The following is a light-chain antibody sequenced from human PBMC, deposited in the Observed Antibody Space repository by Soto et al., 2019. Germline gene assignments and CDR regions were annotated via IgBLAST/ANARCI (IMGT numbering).Light chain of an antibody. CDR2: KAS. Sequence: DIQMTQSPSTLSASVGDRVTITCRASQSISSWLTWYQQKAGQAPKLLIYKASIVESGVPSRFSGSGSGTEFTLTVSSLLSDDAATYYCQQYSYFATFGQGTRVEVK. CDR3: QQYSYFAT. V-gene: IGKV1-5*03. CDR1: QSISSW. J-gene: IGKJ1*01.